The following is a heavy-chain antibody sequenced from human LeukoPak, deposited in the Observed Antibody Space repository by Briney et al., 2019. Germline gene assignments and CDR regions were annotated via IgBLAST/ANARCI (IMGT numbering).Heavy chain of an antibody. D-gene: IGHD3-10*01. V-gene: IGHV3-23*01. CDR3: AKDQAALLWFGEIDY. J-gene: IGHJ4*02. CDR1: GFTFSSYA. Sequence: GGSLRLSCAASGFTFSSYAMSWVRQAPGKGLEWVSAISGSGGSTYYADSVKGRFTISRDNSKSTLYLQMNSLRAEDTAVYYCAKDQAALLWFGEIDYWGQGTLVTVSS. CDR2: ISGSGGST.